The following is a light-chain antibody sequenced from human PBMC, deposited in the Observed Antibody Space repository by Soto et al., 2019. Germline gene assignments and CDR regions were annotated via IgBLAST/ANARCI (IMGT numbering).Light chain of an antibody. CDR1: QDISDV. V-gene: IGKV1-33*01. Sequence: DIQMTQSPSALSASVGDRVTITCQASQDISDVLNWYQQQPGKAPKVLIYDASKLQTGVPSRFSGRGSGKDFTFTISSLQPDDSETYYCQQFYDLPITFGQGTRLEIK. CDR2: DAS. J-gene: IGKJ5*01. CDR3: QQFYDLPIT.